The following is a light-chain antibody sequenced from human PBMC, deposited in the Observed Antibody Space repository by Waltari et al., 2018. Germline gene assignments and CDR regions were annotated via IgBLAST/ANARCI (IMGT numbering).Light chain of an antibody. V-gene: IGKV1-27*01. J-gene: IGKJ4*01. CDR1: QGIGNS. CDR2: AAS. Sequence: DIQMTQSPSFLSASVGDRVTVTCRASQGIGNSLAWYQQKPGKVPLLLIYAASTLQSGVPSRFSGSGSGTDFTLTISGLRPEDVASYYCQKYDGDPDSFGGGTKVEIK. CDR3: QKYDGDPDS.